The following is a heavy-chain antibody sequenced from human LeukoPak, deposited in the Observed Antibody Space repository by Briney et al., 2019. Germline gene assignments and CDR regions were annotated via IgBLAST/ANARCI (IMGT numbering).Heavy chain of an antibody. V-gene: IGHV3-23*01. D-gene: IGHD3-22*01. J-gene: IGHJ4*02. CDR1: GFTFSTYA. Sequence: PGGSLRLSCAASGFTFSTYAMSWVRRAPGKGLEWVSGFSDSGGRTYYADSVKGRFTVSRDKSKNTLYLQMSSLRAEDTAVYYCAKSDYDSSGFDLYYFDYWGQGTLVTVSS. CDR2: FSDSGGRT. CDR3: AKSDYDSSGFDLYYFDY.